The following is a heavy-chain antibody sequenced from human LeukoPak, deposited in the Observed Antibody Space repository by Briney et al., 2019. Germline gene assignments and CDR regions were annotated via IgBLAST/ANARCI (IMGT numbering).Heavy chain of an antibody. Sequence: TSETLSLTCAVYGGSFSGYYWSWIRQPPGKGLEWIGEINHSGSTNYNPSLKSRVTISVDTSKNQFSLKLRSVTAADTAVYYCARGSRGGYSYGLNWFDPWGQGTLVTVSS. V-gene: IGHV4-34*01. CDR3: ARGSRGGYSYGLNWFDP. CDR2: INHSGST. J-gene: IGHJ5*02. CDR1: GGSFSGYY. D-gene: IGHD5-18*01.